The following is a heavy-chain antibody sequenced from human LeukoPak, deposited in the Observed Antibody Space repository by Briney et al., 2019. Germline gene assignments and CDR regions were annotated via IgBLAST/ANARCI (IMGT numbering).Heavy chain of an antibody. Sequence: GGSLRLSCAASGFTFSNYAMSWVRQSPGKGLQWVSSISSTSSYIFYADSVKGRFTTSRDNAENSVYLQMNSLRAEDTAVYYCARGFDYWGQGTLVTVSS. CDR1: GFTFSNYA. CDR3: ARGFDY. CDR2: ISSTSSYI. V-gene: IGHV3-21*01. J-gene: IGHJ4*02.